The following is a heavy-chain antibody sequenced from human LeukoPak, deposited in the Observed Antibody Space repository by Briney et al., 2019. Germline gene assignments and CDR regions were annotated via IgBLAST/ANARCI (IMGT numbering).Heavy chain of an antibody. CDR3: ARGVSGSYYAFDY. D-gene: IGHD3-10*01. Sequence: SETLSLACTVSDDSISSYYWSWIRQPPGKGLEWIGYIYYSESTNYNPSLKSRVTISVDTSKNQFSLKLSSVTAADTAVYYCARGVSGSYYAFDYWGQGTLVTVSS. J-gene: IGHJ4*02. V-gene: IGHV4-59*01. CDR2: IYYSEST. CDR1: DDSISSYY.